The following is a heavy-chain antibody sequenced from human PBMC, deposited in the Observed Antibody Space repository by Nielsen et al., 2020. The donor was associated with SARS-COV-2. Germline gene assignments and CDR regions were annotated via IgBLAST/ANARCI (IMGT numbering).Heavy chain of an antibody. CDR2: IDPSDTYT. CDR3: ARHTLGYSSGWYFFFDS. Sequence: GESLKISCEGSGYSFTSYWISWVRQMPGKGLEWMGRIDPSDTYTNYSPAFQGHVTISADKSISTAFLQWSSLKASDTAMYYCARHTLGYSSGWYFFFDSWGQGTLVTVS. CDR1: GYSFTSYW. J-gene: IGHJ4*02. V-gene: IGHV5-10-1*01. D-gene: IGHD6-19*01.